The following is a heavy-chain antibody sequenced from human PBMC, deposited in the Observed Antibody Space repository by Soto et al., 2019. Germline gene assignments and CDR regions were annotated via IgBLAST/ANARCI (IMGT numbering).Heavy chain of an antibody. V-gene: IGHV3-30*18. D-gene: IGHD6-6*01. CDR2: ISYDGSNK. Sequence: TGGSLRLSCAASGFTFSSYGMHWVRQAPGKGLEWVAVISYDGSNKYYADSVKGRFTISRDNSKNTLYLQMNSLRAEDTAVYYCAKDRTSSGSSDFDYWGQGTLVTVSS. CDR3: AKDRTSSGSSDFDY. CDR1: GFTFSSYG. J-gene: IGHJ4*02.